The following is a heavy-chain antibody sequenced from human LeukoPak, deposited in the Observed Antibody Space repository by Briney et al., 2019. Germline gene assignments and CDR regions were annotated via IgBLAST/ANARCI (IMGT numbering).Heavy chain of an antibody. J-gene: IGHJ4*02. V-gene: IGHV4-59*08. CDR3: AESGGSSWYGDYFDY. CDR2: IYYSGST. CDR1: GGSISSYY. Sequence: SETLSLTCTVSGGSISSYYWSWIRQPPGKGLEWIGYIYYSGSTNYNPSLKSRVTISVDTSKNQFSLKLSSVTAADTAVYYCAESGGSSWYGDYFDYWGQGTLVTVSS. D-gene: IGHD6-13*01.